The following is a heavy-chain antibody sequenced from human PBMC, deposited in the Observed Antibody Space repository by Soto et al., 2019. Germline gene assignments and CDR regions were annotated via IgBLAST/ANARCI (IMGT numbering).Heavy chain of an antibody. CDR3: AREKENYDFWSGYYNWFDP. Sequence: GASVKVSCKAPGYTFTSYYMHWVRQAPGQGLEWMGRINASNGSTSYAQKLQGRVTMTTDTSTSTAYMELRSLRSDDTAVYYCAREKENYDFWSGYYNWFDPWGQGTLVTVSS. CDR1: GYTFTSYY. J-gene: IGHJ5*02. D-gene: IGHD3-3*01. CDR2: INASNGST. V-gene: IGHV1-46*01.